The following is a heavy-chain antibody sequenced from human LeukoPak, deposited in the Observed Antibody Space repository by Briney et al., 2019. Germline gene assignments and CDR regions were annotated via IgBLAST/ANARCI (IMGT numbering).Heavy chain of an antibody. CDR3: ARGLDDSSGYYHPYSY. V-gene: IGHV3-30*04. D-gene: IGHD3-22*01. Sequence: PGGSLRLSCAASGFTFSSYAMHWVRQAPGKGLEWVAVISYDGSNKYYADSVKGRFTISRDNSKNTMYLQMNSLRAEDTAVYYRARGLDDSSGYYHPYSYWGQGTLVTVSS. J-gene: IGHJ4*02. CDR2: ISYDGSNK. CDR1: GFTFSSYA.